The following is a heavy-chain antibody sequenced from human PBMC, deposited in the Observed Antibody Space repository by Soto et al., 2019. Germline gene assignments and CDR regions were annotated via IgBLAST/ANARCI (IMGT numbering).Heavy chain of an antibody. V-gene: IGHV3-30*03. D-gene: IGHD2-2*02. CDR2: ISYDGNTK. CDR1: GFTFNNYG. J-gene: IGHJ4*02. Sequence: QVQLAESGGGVVQPGRSLRLSCAASGFTFNNYGMHWVRQAPGNGLEWVGVISYDGNTKYYGDSVKGRFTISRDNAKNSLYLQMNSLRAEDTAVYYCAREGCSSTSCYIDYWGQGTLVTVSS. CDR3: AREGCSSTSCYIDY.